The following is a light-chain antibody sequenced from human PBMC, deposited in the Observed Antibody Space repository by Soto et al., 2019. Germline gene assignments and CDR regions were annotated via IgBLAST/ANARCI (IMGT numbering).Light chain of an antibody. Sequence: EIVLTQSPATLSLSPGERATLSCRASQSVSSYLAWYQQKPGQAPRLLIYAASNRATGIPARFSGSGSGTDFTLTISSLEPEDLAVYYCQQRSNWPPYTFGQGTKLEIK. CDR1: QSVSSY. CDR3: QQRSNWPPYT. V-gene: IGKV3-11*01. J-gene: IGKJ2*01. CDR2: AAS.